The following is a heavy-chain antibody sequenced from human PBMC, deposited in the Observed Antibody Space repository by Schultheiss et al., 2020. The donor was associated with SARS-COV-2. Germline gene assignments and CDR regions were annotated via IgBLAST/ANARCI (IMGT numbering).Heavy chain of an antibody. Sequence: GGSLRLSCAASGFTFSDYYMSWIRQAPGKGLEWVAVISYDGSNKYYADSVKGRFTISRDNSKNTLYLQMNSLRAEDTAVYYCARWPLLAGALGAFDIWGQGTMVTVSS. V-gene: IGHV3-30*03. J-gene: IGHJ3*02. CDR3: ARWPLLAGALGAFDI. CDR1: GFTFSDYY. CDR2: ISYDGSNK.